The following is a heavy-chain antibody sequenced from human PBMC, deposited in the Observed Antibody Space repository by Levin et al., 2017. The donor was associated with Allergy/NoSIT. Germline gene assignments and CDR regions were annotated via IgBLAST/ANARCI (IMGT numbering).Heavy chain of an antibody. Sequence: PGGSLRLSCAASGFTLSSYSMNWVRQAPGKGLEWVSYISRDGSTIYYADSVKGRFTISRDSAKNSLSLQMNSLRAEDTAVYYCARDAPVRGVLEGNWGQGTLVTVSS. CDR2: ISRDGSTI. J-gene: IGHJ4*02. D-gene: IGHD3-10*01. V-gene: IGHV3-48*01. CDR3: ARDAPVRGVLEGN. CDR1: GFTLSSYS.